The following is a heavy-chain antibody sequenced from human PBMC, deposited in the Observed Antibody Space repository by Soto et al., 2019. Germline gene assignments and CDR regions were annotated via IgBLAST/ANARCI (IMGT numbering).Heavy chain of an antibody. D-gene: IGHD3-16*01. CDR2: IFYSGLT. CDR3: ARDSWGFPGAADY. J-gene: IGHJ4*02. Sequence: PSETLSLTCSVSGDSVSTSDYYWAWIRQPPGKGLEWIGSIFYSGLTYSNPSLKSRVTLSVDTSKNQFSVRLNSVTAADTAVYYVARDSWGFPGAADYCGQGSLVTVSA. CDR1: GDSVSTSDYY. V-gene: IGHV4-39*03.